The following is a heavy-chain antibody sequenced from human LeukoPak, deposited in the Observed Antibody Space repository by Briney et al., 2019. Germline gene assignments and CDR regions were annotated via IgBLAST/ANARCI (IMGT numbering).Heavy chain of an antibody. CDR3: ARGRGRYYYGMDV. J-gene: IGHJ6*02. V-gene: IGHV3-33*08. Sequence: GGSLRLSCTASGFTFSSYGVHWVRQAPGKGLEWVAVIWYGGSNKYYADSVKGRFTISRDNSKNTLYLQMNSLRAEDTAVYYCARGRGRYYYGMDVWGQGTTVTVSS. D-gene: IGHD3-10*01. CDR1: GFTFSSYG. CDR2: IWYGGSNK.